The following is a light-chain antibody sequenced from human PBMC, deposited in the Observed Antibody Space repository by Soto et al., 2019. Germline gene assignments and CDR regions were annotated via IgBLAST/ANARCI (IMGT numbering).Light chain of an antibody. CDR2: DAS. Sequence: EIVLTQSPGTLSLSPGERATLSCRASQSVNSNFLAWYLQKPGQTPRLLIYDASSKATGIPDRFSGSGSGTDFTLTISRLEPEDFAVYYCQQNGSPPWTFGQGTKVE. CDR1: QSVNSNF. CDR3: QQNGSPPWT. V-gene: IGKV3-20*01. J-gene: IGKJ1*01.